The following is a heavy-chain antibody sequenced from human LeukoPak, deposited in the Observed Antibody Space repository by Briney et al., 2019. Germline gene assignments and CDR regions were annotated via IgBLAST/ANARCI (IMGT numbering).Heavy chain of an antibody. CDR3: AKIIPQATWPPNYFDY. J-gene: IGHJ4*02. CDR1: GFTFSDYY. D-gene: IGHD1-26*01. Sequence: PGGSLRLSCAASGFTFSDYYMSWIRQAPGKGLEWVSYISSSGSTIYYADSVKGRFTISRDNAKNSLYLQMNSLRAEDTAVYYCAKIIPQATWPPNYFDYWGQGTLVTVSS. V-gene: IGHV3-11*01. CDR2: ISSSGSTI.